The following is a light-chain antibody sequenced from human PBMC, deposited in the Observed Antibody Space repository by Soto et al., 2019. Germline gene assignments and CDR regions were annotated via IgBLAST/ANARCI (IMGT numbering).Light chain of an antibody. CDR1: QSFRGL. V-gene: IGKV3-11*01. Sequence: EVVLTQSPVTLSLSPGERATLSCRASQSFRGLLAWYQQKPGQAPRLLIYDASNRATGIPARFSGSGSGTDFTLTISSLDPEDFAVYYCQQRSNWPPDFGQGTRLEIK. CDR3: QQRSNWPPD. CDR2: DAS. J-gene: IGKJ5*01.